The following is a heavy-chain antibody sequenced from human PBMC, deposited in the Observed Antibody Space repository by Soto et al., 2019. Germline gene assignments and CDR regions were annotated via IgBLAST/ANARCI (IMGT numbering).Heavy chain of an antibody. Sequence: PGGSLRLSCVASGFTFRSYRMDWGRQAPGKGLEWISYISVGSTTMLYADSVKGRFTISRDDVKNSLYLQMNSLRDEDTAVYYCARDWGHHYDQFALSGQGTLVPVSS. V-gene: IGHV3-48*02. CDR2: ISVGSTTM. CDR3: ARDWGHHYDQFAL. D-gene: IGHD3-22*01. J-gene: IGHJ5*02. CDR1: GFTFRSYR.